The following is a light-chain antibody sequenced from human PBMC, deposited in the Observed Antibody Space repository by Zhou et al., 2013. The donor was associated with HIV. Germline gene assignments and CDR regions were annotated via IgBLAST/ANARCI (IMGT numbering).Light chain of an antibody. V-gene: IGKV3-20*01. Sequence: EIVLTQSPGTLSLSPGDRATLSCRASQSVSSSYLAWYQQKPGQAPRLLIYGASNTGHWHPRPGSVAVGLGQTSLSPSADWSLNDFAVYYCQQYGXSPLFGPGPKWIS. CDR3: QQYGXSPL. CDR1: QSVSSSY. J-gene: IGKJ3*01. CDR2: GAS.